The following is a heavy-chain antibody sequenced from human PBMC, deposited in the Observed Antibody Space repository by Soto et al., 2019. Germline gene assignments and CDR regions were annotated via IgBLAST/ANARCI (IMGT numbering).Heavy chain of an antibody. Sequence: QVQLQESGPGLVKPSQTLSLTRTVSGASISSGDYYWSWIRQTPGKGLEWIGYIHYSGSTYYNPSLKSRITLSVDTSKNQFSLNLSSVTAADTAVYYCAREVRAMAPRRWFDPWGQGTLVTVSS. CDR3: AREVRAMAPRRWFDP. CDR1: GASISSGDYY. J-gene: IGHJ5*02. D-gene: IGHD5-18*01. V-gene: IGHV4-30-4*01. CDR2: IHYSGST.